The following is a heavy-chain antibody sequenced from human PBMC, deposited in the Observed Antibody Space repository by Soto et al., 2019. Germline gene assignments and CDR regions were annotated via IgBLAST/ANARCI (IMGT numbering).Heavy chain of an antibody. CDR1: GFTFSGYG. V-gene: IGHV3-74*01. CDR3: ARVKSGSYDWSDP. CDR2: INTDGTRT. D-gene: IGHD3-10*01. Sequence: GGSLRLSCAASGFTFSGYGMFWVRRAPGKGLMWVSRINTDGTRTTYADSVKGRFAISRDNAKNTVYLQMNSLRADDTAVYFCARVKSGSYDWSDPWGQGTLVTVSS. J-gene: IGHJ5*02.